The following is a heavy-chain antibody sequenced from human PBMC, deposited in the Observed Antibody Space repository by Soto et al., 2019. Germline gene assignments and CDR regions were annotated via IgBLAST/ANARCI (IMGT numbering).Heavy chain of an antibody. D-gene: IGHD2-15*01. Sequence: SETLSLTCTVSGASISSSSYYWGWIRQPPGKGLEWIGSIYYSGSTYYNPSLKSRVTISVDTSKNQFSLKLSSVTAADTAVYYCARRGYCSGGSCYSGFEIGFWCQGTLVTVSS. CDR2: IYYSGST. CDR1: GASISSSSYY. J-gene: IGHJ4*02. V-gene: IGHV4-39*01. CDR3: ARRGYCSGGSCYSGFEIGF.